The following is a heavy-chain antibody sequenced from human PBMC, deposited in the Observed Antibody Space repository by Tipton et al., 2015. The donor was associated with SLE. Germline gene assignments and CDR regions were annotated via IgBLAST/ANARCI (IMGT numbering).Heavy chain of an antibody. D-gene: IGHD6-13*01. V-gene: IGHV4-39*01. Sequence: TLSLTCTVSGGSISSSSYYWGWIRQPPGKGLEWIGSIYYSGSTYYNPSLKSRVTISVDTSKNQFSLKLSSVTVADTAVYYCARRGPEGIAAAGTRAFDIWGQGTMVTVSS. CDR2: IYYSGST. CDR1: GGSISSSSYY. CDR3: ARRGPEGIAAAGTRAFDI. J-gene: IGHJ3*02.